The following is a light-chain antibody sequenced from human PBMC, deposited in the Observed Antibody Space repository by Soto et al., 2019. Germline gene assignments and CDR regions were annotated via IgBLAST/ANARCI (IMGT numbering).Light chain of an antibody. Sequence: QSVLTQPPSVSGAPGQSVTISCTGSSSNIGAGFVVNWYQQVPGTAPKLLIYANKNRPSGVPDRFSGPKSGTSASLAITGLQAKDEADYYCQSYDSSLSGFYVFGTGTKVTVL. V-gene: IGLV1-40*01. J-gene: IGLJ1*01. CDR1: SSNIGAGFV. CDR3: QSYDSSLSGFYV. CDR2: ANK.